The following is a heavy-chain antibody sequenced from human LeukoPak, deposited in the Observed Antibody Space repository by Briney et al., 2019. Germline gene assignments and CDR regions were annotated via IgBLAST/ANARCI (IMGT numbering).Heavy chain of an antibody. V-gene: IGHV1-8*01. CDR2: MNPNSGNT. CDR3: ARVSRWLQMNFDY. Sequence: GASVKVSCKASGYTFTSYDINWVRQATGQGLEWMGWMNPNSGNTGYAQKFQGRVTMTRNTSISTAYMELSSLRSEDTAVYYCARVSRWLQMNFDYWGQGTLVTVSS. J-gene: IGHJ4*02. CDR1: GYTFTSYD. D-gene: IGHD5-24*01.